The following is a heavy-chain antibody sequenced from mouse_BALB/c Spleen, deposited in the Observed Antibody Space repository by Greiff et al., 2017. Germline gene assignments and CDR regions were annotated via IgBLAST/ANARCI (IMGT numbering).Heavy chain of an antibody. CDR2: ISDGGSYT. J-gene: IGHJ4*01. CDR3: ARGNGWAMDY. Sequence: EVQGVESGGGLVKPGGSLKLSCAASGFTFSDYYMYWVRQTPEKRLEWVATISDGGSYTYYPDSVKGRFTISRDNAKNNLYLQMSSLKSEDTAMYYCARGNGWAMDYWGQGTSVTVSS. CDR1: GFTFSDYY. V-gene: IGHV5-4*02. D-gene: IGHD1-2*01.